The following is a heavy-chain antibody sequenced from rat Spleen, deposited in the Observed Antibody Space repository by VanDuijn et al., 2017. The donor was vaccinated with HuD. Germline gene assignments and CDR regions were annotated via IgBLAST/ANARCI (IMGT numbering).Heavy chain of an antibody. CDR2: ISAGGGST. D-gene: IGHD1-11*01. V-gene: IGHV5-27*01. Sequence: EVHLVESGGDLVQPGRSLKLSCAASGFSFSNHGMAWVRQAPTKGLEWVAYISAGGGSTYYRDSVKGRFTISRDNAESTLYLQMDSLRSEDTATYYCTTVTDDIVELFAYWGQGTLVTVSS. J-gene: IGHJ3*01. CDR3: TTVTDDIVELFAY. CDR1: GFSFSNHG.